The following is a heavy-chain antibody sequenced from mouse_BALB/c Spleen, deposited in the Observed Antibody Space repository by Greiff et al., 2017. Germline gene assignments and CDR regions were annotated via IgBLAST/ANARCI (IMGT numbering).Heavy chain of an antibody. CDR1: GFSLTSYD. CDR2: IWTGGGT. J-gene: IGHJ4*01. V-gene: IGHV2-9-2*01. CDR3: VRDLYYAMDY. Sequence: VQLQQSGPGLVAPSQSLSITCTVSGFSLTSYDISWIRQPPGKGLEWLGVIWTGGGTNYNSAFMSRLSISKDNSKSQVFLKMNSLQTDDTAIYYCVRDLYYAMDYWGQGTSVTVSS.